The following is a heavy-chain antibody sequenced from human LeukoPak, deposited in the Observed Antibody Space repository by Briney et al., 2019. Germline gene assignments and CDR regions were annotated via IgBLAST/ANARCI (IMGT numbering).Heavy chain of an antibody. CDR1: GGSISSGGYS. Sequence: PSQTLSLTCAVSGGSISSGGYSWSWIRQPPGKGLEWIGYIYHSGSTYYNPSLKSRVTISVDKSKNQFSLKLSSVTAADTAVYYCARVGLGGRVGYWGQGTLVTVSS. V-gene: IGHV4-30-2*01. D-gene: IGHD3-16*01. CDR3: ARVGLGGRVGY. J-gene: IGHJ4*02. CDR2: IYHSGST.